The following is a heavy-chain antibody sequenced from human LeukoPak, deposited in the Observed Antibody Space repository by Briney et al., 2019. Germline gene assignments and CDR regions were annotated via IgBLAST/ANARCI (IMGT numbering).Heavy chain of an antibody. CDR3: TVIVVVPAAPPPYGHDY. Sequence: SGGSLRLSCAASGFTFSSYSMNWVRQAPGKGLEWVSSISSSSSYIYYADSVKGRFTISRDNAKNSLYLQMNSLKTEDTAVYYCTVIVVVPAAPPPYGHDYWGQGTLVTVSS. CDR1: GFTFSSYS. V-gene: IGHV3-21*03. J-gene: IGHJ4*02. D-gene: IGHD2-2*01. CDR2: ISSSSSYI.